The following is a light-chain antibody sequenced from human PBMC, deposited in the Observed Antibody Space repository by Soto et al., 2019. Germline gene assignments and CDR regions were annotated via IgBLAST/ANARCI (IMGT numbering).Light chain of an antibody. CDR1: TGTVTSGHF. Sequence: QAVVTQEPSLTVSPGGTVTLTCGSSTGTVTSGHFPYWFQQKPGQAPRTLIYETSNRHFWTPARFSGSLLGDKAALTLSGAQPEDEAEYYCLLSFGGPRVFGGGTKLTVL. CDR2: ETS. CDR3: LLSFGGPRV. J-gene: IGLJ2*01. V-gene: IGLV7-46*01.